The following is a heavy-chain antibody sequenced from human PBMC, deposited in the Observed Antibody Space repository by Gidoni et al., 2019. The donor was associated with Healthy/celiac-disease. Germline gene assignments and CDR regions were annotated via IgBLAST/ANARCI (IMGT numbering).Heavy chain of an antibody. CDR3: ARDRGTIFGVVILGYMDV. CDR1: GCTFSNYA. J-gene: IGHJ6*03. D-gene: IGHD3-3*01. V-gene: IGHV3-30-3*01. CDR2: ISYDGSNK. Sequence: QVQLAASGGGVVQPGRSRRLPSEASGCTFSNYAMHWVRQAPGKGLEWVAVISYDGSNKYYADSGKGRFTISRDNSKNTLYLQLNSLRAEVTAVYYCARDRGTIFGVVILGYMDVWGKGTTVTVSS.